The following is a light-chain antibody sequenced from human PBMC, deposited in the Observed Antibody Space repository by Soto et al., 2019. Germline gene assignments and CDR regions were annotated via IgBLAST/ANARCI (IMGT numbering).Light chain of an antibody. CDR3: SSYTSSSTLV. CDR1: SSDVGGYNY. J-gene: IGLJ2*01. V-gene: IGLV2-14*01. Sequence: QSALTQPASVSGSPGQSITISCTGTSSDVGGYNYVSWYQQHPGKAPKLMIYDVSNRPSGVSNRFSDSKSGNTASLTISGLQAGDEADYYCSSYTSSSTLVFGGGTQLTVL. CDR2: DVS.